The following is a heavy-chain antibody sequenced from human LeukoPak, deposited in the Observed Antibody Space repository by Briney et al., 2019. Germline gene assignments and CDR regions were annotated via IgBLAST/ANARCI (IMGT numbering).Heavy chain of an antibody. CDR1: GGSFSGYY. V-gene: IGHV4-34*01. CDR3: SRVRRTAAWNYYYGMDV. J-gene: IGHJ6*02. D-gene: IGHD6-13*01. CDR2: INHSGST. Sequence: PSETLSLTCAVYGGSFSGYYWSWIRQPPGKGLEWIGEINHSGSTNYNPSLKSRVTISVDTSKNEFSLKLSSVPAADACVYFCSRVRRTAAWNYYYGMDVWGQGTTVTVSS.